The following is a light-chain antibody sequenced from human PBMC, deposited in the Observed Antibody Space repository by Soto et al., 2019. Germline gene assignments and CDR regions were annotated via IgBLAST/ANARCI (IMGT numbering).Light chain of an antibody. Sequence: EIVLTQSKATLSLSPGERATLSCRASQSVGSYFAWYQQKPGQTPRLLIYDISSRATGIPTRFSGSGSGTDFTLTISGLEPEDSVVYYCQQRNNWPWTFGQGTKVDIK. CDR1: QSVGSY. CDR3: QQRNNWPWT. J-gene: IGKJ1*01. CDR2: DIS. V-gene: IGKV3-11*01.